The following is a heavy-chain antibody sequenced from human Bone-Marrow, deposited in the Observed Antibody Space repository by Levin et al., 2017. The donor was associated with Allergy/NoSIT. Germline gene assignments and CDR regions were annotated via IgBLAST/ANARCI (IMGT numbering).Heavy chain of an antibody. Sequence: GESLKISCAASGFSFGRYNVHWVRQAPGKGLEWVAVISYDGKKNDSADAVKGRFTIYRDNSENTLFLQMDSLRPEDTGTYYCARDHRRSSCMDVWGQGTTVTVSS. CDR2: ISYDGKKN. J-gene: IGHJ6*02. V-gene: IGHV3-30*03. CDR3: ARDHRRSSCMDV. CDR1: GFSFGRYN. D-gene: IGHD1-26*01.